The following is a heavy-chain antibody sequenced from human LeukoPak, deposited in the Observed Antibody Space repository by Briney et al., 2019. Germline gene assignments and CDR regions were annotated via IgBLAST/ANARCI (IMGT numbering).Heavy chain of an antibody. V-gene: IGHV1-46*01. CDR1: GYSFTSNY. CDR2: IYPRDGST. CDR3: ARDQGAFDY. J-gene: IGHJ4*02. D-gene: IGHD1-26*01. Sequence: GASVKVSCKASGYSFTSNYIYWVRQAPGQGLEWMGMIYPRDGSTSYAQKFQGRVTVTRDTSTSTVHMELSGLRSEDTAVYYCARDQGAFDYWGQGTLVTVSS.